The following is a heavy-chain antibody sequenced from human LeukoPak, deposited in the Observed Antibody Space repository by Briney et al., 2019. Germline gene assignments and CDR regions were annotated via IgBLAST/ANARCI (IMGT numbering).Heavy chain of an antibody. D-gene: IGHD4-17*01. J-gene: IGHJ3*02. Sequence: PGGSLRLSCAASGFTFSSYAMSWVRQAPGKGLEWIGSIYYSGSTYYNPSLKSRVTISVDTSKNQFSLKLSSVTAADTAVYYCARHNGDPTPEAFDIWGQGTMVTVSS. CDR2: IYYSGST. V-gene: IGHV4-39*01. CDR3: ARHNGDPTPEAFDI. CDR1: GFTFSSYA.